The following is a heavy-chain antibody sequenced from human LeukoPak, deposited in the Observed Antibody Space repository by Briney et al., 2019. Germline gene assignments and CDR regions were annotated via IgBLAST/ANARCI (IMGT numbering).Heavy chain of an antibody. CDR3: ARASPRIAAAAIDY. J-gene: IGHJ4*02. Sequence: PSETLSLTCTVSGGSISSSSYYWGWIRQPPGKGLEWIGSIHHTGSTYYNPSLKSRVTISLDTSKNQFSLKLSSVTAADTAVYYCARASPRIAAAAIDYWGQGTLVTVSS. CDR1: GGSISSSSYY. CDR2: IHHTGST. V-gene: IGHV4-39*07. D-gene: IGHD6-13*01.